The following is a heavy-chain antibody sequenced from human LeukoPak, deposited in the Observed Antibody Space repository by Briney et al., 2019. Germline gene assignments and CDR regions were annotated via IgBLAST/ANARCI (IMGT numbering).Heavy chain of an antibody. CDR1: GGSISSGGYY. V-gene: IGHV4-30-2*01. CDR2: INHSGST. J-gene: IGHJ3*02. D-gene: IGHD1-26*01. Sequence: PPQTLSLTCAVSGGSISSGGYYWSWIRQPPGKGLEWIGEINHSGSTNYNPSLKSRVTISVDTSKNQFSLKLSSVTAADTAVYYCARGNGGSYSAFDIWGQGTMVTVSS. CDR3: ARGNGGSYSAFDI.